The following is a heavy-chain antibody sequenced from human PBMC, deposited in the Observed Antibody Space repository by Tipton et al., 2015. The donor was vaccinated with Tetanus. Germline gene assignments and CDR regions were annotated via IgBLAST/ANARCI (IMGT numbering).Heavy chain of an antibody. D-gene: IGHD4-17*01. Sequence: TLSLTCAVSGGSITSGAYLWGWIRQPPGKGLEWIGYIYHSGNPYYNPSLKSRVTLSVDTSMNQFSLQLTSVTAADTAVYYCARGEAYGDYPAMYFFDNWGQGTLLTVSS. V-gene: IGHV4-30-2*05. J-gene: IGHJ4*02. CDR1: GGSITSGAYL. CDR2: IYHSGNP. CDR3: ARGEAYGDYPAMYFFDN.